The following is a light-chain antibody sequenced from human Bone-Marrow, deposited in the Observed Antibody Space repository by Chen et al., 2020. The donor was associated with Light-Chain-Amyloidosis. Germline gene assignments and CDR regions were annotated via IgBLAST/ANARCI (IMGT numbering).Light chain of an antibody. V-gene: IGKV2-28*01. CDR1: QSLLHSNGYNY. CDR2: LGS. Sequence: DIVMTHSPLSLCVTPGEPASISCTSTQSLLHSNGYNYLAWYLQKPGQSPQLLIHLGSNRAPGVPDRFSGSGSGTDFTLRISRVEAEDVGVYYCFQPQETPYTFGQGTKLEI. CDR3: FQPQETPYT. J-gene: IGKJ2*01.